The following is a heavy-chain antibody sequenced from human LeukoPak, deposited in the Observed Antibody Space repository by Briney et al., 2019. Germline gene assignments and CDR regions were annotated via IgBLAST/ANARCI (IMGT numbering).Heavy chain of an antibody. D-gene: IGHD4-17*01. CDR1: GFTFDDYG. CDR2: ISSSTGLT. J-gene: IGHJ5*02. Sequence: GGSLRLSCAASGFTFDDYGMSWVRQAPGKGLEWVSAISSSTGLTYYADSVKGRFTISRDNSKNTLYLQMNSLRAEDTAVYYCAKCVSVGDYGLDWFDPWGQGTLVTVSS. CDR3: AKCVSVGDYGLDWFDP. V-gene: IGHV3-23*01.